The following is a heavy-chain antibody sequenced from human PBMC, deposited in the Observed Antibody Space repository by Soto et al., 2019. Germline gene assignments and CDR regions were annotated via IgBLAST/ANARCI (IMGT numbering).Heavy chain of an antibody. J-gene: IGHJ4*02. CDR1: GFTFTRYS. CDR2: ISSTTNYI. V-gene: IGHV3-21*06. Sequence: GGSLRLSCAASGFTFTRYSMNWVRQAPGKGLEWVSSISSTTNYIYYGDSMKGRFTISRDNANNSLYLEMNSLRAEDTAVYYCARESEDLTSNFDYWGQGTLVTVSS. CDR3: ARESEDLTSNFDY.